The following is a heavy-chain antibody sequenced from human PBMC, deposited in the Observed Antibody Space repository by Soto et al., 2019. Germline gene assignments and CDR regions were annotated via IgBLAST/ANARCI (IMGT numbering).Heavy chain of an antibody. CDR1: GGSISSGGYY. CDR3: ARGSVVAATLFGY. J-gene: IGHJ4*02. Sequence: SETLSLTCTVSGGSISSGGYYWSWIRQHPGKGLEWIGYIYYSGSTYYNPSLKSRVTISVDTSKNQFSLKLSSVTAADTAVYYCARGSVVAATLFGYWGPGALVTVSS. CDR2: IYYSGST. V-gene: IGHV4-31*03. D-gene: IGHD2-15*01.